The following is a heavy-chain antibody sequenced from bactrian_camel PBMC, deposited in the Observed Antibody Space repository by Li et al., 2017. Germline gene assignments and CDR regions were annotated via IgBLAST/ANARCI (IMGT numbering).Heavy chain of an antibody. V-gene: IGHV3S53*01. D-gene: IGHD5*01. CDR1: RTTPMSYD. CDR3: AARSPGFGCPSFYAYNT. CDR2: ITSDGST. Sequence: QVQLVESGGGSVQAGGSLRLSCAVSRTTPMSYDMAWFRQVPGKEREGVARITSDGSTIYADSVKGRFAISADNAKSTLYLQMDSLQPEDTAMYYRAARSPGFGCPSFYAYNTWGQGTQVTVS. J-gene: IGHJ4*01.